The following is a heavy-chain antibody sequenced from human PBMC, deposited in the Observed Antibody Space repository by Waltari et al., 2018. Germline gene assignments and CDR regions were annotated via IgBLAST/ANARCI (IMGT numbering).Heavy chain of an antibody. D-gene: IGHD4-4*01. V-gene: IGHV3-7*01. CDR1: VFPFHHFW. J-gene: IGHJ4*02. CDR3: AREGLTEEAAY. Sequence: QLVESGGALVPPGGSLRLSCVTSVFPFHHFWMAWVRHVPGKGLQWLANIKHDGSETYHVDSVKGRFTISRDNARNSLYLEMDRLRVEDTGVYYCAREGLTEEAAYWGQGTLVTVSS. CDR2: IKHDGSET.